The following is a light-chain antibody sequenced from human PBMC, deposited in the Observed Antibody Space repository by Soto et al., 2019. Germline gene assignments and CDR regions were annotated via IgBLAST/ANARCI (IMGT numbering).Light chain of an antibody. Sequence: DIQMTQSPSTLSASVGDRVTIACRASQSISGYLAWYQRTPGKAPKLLIYDASNLETGVPSRFSGSGSGTEFTLPINSLQPDDFATYYCQQYSAYPLTFGGGTKVEIK. CDR1: QSISGY. CDR2: DAS. J-gene: IGKJ4*01. V-gene: IGKV1-5*01. CDR3: QQYSAYPLT.